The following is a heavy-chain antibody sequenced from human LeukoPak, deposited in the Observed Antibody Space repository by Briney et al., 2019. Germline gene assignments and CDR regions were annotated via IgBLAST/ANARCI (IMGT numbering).Heavy chain of an antibody. CDR1: GGTFSSYA. Sequence: GASVKVSCTASGGTFSSYAISWVRQAPGQGLELMGGIIPIFGTANYAQKFQGRVTITADESTSTAYMELSSLRSEDTAVYHCARDFGGLTGYYYYYGMDVWGQGTTVTVSS. D-gene: IGHD3-9*01. CDR3: ARDFGGLTGYYYYYGMDV. CDR2: IIPIFGTA. J-gene: IGHJ6*02. V-gene: IGHV1-69*13.